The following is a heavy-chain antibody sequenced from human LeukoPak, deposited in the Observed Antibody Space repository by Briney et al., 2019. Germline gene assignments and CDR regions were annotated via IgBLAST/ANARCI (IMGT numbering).Heavy chain of an antibody. Sequence: ASVKVSCKASGGTFSSYAISWVRQAPGQGLEWMGGIIPIFGTANYAQKFQGRVTITTDESTSTAYVELSSLRSEDTAVYYCARDSPPPLQTTVQSYYYYYYMDVWGKGTTVTVSS. J-gene: IGHJ6*03. V-gene: IGHV1-69*05. CDR3: ARDSPPPLQTTVQSYYYYYYMDV. CDR1: GGTFSSYA. CDR2: IIPIFGTA. D-gene: IGHD4-11*01.